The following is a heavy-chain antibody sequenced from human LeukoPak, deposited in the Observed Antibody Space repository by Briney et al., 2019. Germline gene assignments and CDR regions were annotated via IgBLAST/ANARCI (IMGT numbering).Heavy chain of an antibody. J-gene: IGHJ4*02. CDR1: GYTFTGYY. Sequence: ASVKVSCKASGYTFTGYYMHWVRQAPGQGLEWMGWINPNSGGTNYAQKFQGRVTVTRDTSISTAYMELSRLRSDDTAVYYCARDRYYYDSSGYYYSRVIDYWGQGTLVTVSS. CDR2: INPNSGGT. V-gene: IGHV1-2*02. D-gene: IGHD3-22*01. CDR3: ARDRYYYDSSGYYYSRVIDY.